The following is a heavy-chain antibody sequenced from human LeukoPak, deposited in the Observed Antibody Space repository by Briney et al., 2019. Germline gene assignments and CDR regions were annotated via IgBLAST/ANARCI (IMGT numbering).Heavy chain of an antibody. J-gene: IGHJ6*02. V-gene: IGHV3-21*01. CDR1: GFTFSSYS. CDR3: ARMSCSSTSCYGYYYYGMDV. Sequence: KTGGSLRLSCAASGFTFSSYSMNWVRQAPGKGLEWVSSISSSSSYIYYADSVKGRFTISRDNAKSSLYLQMNSLRAEDTAVYYCARMSCSSTSCYGYYYYGMDVWGQGTTVTVSS. CDR2: ISSSSSYI. D-gene: IGHD2-2*01.